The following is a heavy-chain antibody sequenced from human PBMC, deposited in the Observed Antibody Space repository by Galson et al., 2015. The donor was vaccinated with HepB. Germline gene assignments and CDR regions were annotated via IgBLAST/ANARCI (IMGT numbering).Heavy chain of an antibody. CDR2: ISYDGSNN. Sequence: SLRLSCAASGFIFSSYSMNWVRQAPGKGLEWVAVISYDGSNNYYADSVKGRFTISRDNSKNTLYLQMNSLRAEDTAVYYCAKDFTNPSDWGQGTLVSVSS. J-gene: IGHJ4*02. CDR1: GFIFSSYS. CDR3: AKDFTNPSD. D-gene: IGHD1-1*01. V-gene: IGHV3-30*04.